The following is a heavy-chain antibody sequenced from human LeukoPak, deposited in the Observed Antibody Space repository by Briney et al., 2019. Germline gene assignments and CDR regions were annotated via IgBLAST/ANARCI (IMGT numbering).Heavy chain of an antibody. D-gene: IGHD2/OR15-2a*01. J-gene: IGHJ4*02. Sequence: ASVKVSCKTSGYRFSGYGIHWVRQAPGQGLEWMGWISGSSGKTNYARSLQGRVTLTADTSSSTAYLDLRSLRPNDTAVYYCARDVYAGSWGQRTLVTVAS. CDR2: ISGSSGKT. CDR3: ARDVYAGS. V-gene: IGHV1-18*01. CDR1: GYRFSGYG.